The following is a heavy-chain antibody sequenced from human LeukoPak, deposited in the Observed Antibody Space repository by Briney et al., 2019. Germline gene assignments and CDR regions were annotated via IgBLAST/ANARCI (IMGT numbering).Heavy chain of an antibody. CDR1: GGTFSRFT. Sequence: ASVKVSCKASGGTFSRFTISWVRQAPGQGLEWMGGIIPIFGTANYAQKFQGRVTITADESTSTAYMELSSLRSEDTAVYYCARDHDYGAAFDIWGQGTMVTVSS. D-gene: IGHD4-17*01. CDR3: ARDHDYGAAFDI. V-gene: IGHV1-69*01. J-gene: IGHJ3*02. CDR2: IIPIFGTA.